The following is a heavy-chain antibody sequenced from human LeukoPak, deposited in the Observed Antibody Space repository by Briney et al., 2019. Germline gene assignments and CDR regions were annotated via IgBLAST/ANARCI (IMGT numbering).Heavy chain of an antibody. J-gene: IGHJ4*02. CDR1: GFPFRSYD. D-gene: IGHD1-1*01. CDR2: ITDDEDT. Sequence: GGSLRLSCVASGFPFRSYDMTWVRQTPGKGLESVSVITDDEDTYYADSVKGRFTISRDNSQNTVFLQMNSLRVEDTAVYYCAKVDYWSPENYFDSWGQGTLVTVSS. V-gene: IGHV3-23*01. CDR3: AKVDYWSPENYFDS.